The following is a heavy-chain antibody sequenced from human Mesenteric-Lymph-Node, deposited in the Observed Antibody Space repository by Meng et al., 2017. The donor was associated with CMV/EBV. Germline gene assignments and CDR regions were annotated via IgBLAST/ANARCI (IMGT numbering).Heavy chain of an antibody. J-gene: IGHJ6*02. Sequence: GESLKISCAASGFTLRDYYMTWIRQAPGKGLEWVSHISGDSVSIRYADSVRGRFTLSRDNAKNSVSLHMNSLGAEDTAIYFCARVPDPFRSGYYYFGMDVWGQGTTVTVSS. D-gene: IGHD3-3*01. CDR2: ISGDSVSI. CDR1: GFTLRDYY. V-gene: IGHV3-11*01. CDR3: ARVPDPFRSGYYYFGMDV.